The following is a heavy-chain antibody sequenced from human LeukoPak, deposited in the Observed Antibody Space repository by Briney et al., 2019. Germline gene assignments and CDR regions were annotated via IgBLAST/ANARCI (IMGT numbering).Heavy chain of an antibody. J-gene: IGHJ4*02. V-gene: IGHV1-18*01. Sequence: ASVKVSCKASGYTFTSYGFSWVRQAPGQGLEWMGWISAYNGNTNYAQKLQGRVTMTTDTSTSTAYMELRSLRSDDTAVYYCARDLYYYDSSGYYRFDYWGQGTLVTVSS. CDR3: ARDLYYYDSSGYYRFDY. CDR1: GYTFTSYG. D-gene: IGHD3-22*01. CDR2: ISAYNGNT.